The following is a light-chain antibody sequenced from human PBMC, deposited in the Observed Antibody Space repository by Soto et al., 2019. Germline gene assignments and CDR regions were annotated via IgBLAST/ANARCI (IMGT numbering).Light chain of an antibody. V-gene: IGKV3-15*01. CDR3: QQYNNWPLT. J-gene: IGKJ4*01. CDR2: GAS. Sequence: EIVMTQSPATLSVSPGERATLSCRASQSVSSNLAWYQQKPGRAPRLLIYGASTRATGIPARFSGSASGTDFTLTISSLQSEDFAVYYCQQYNNWPLTFGGGTKVEIK. CDR1: QSVSSN.